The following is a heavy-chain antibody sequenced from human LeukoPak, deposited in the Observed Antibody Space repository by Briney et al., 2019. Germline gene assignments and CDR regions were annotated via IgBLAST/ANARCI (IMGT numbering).Heavy chain of an antibody. D-gene: IGHD2-8*01. CDR3: ARDVRVMVYAGLNWFDP. CDR2: SNPNSGGT. CDR1: GYSFTGYY. V-gene: IGHV1-2*02. Sequence: ASVEVSCKASGYSFTGYYMHWVRQAPGQGLEWMGWSNPNSGGTNYAQKFQGRVTMTRDTSISTAYMELSRLRSDDTAVYYCARDVRVMVYAGLNWFDPWGQGTLVTVSS. J-gene: IGHJ5*02.